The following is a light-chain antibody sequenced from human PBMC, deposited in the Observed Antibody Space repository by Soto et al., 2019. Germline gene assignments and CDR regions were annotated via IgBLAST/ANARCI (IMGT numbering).Light chain of an antibody. Sequence: EIVLTQSPGTLSLSPGESATLSCRASQSVSSSYLAWYQQKPGQAPRHLIYGASSRATGIPDRFSGSGSGTDFTLTSNSLEPEDFAVYYCQQYGSSPLTFGGGTKVEIK. J-gene: IGKJ4*01. CDR2: GAS. CDR1: QSVSSSY. V-gene: IGKV3-20*01. CDR3: QQYGSSPLT.